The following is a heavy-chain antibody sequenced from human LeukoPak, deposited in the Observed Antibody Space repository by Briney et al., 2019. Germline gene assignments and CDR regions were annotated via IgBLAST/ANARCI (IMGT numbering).Heavy chain of an antibody. Sequence: PGGSLRLSCAVSGFTFSSYWMSWVRQAPGKGLEWVANIKQDESEKYFVDSVKGRFTISRDNAKNSLYLQMNSLRAEDTAVYYCARDKIEGPTKLDYWGQGILVTVSS. D-gene: IGHD1-1*01. J-gene: IGHJ4*02. CDR2: IKQDESEK. CDR3: ARDKIEGPTKLDY. V-gene: IGHV3-7*01. CDR1: GFTFSSYW.